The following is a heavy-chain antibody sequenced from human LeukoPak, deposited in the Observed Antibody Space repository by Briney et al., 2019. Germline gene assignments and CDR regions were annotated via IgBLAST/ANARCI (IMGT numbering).Heavy chain of an antibody. CDR3: ARDLETGTTRDYYYYGMDV. V-gene: IGHV1-18*01. Sequence: GGSLRLSCAASGFTFTSYGISWVRQAPGQGLEWMGWISAYNGNTNYAQKLQGRVTMTTDTSTSTAYMELRSLRSDDTAVYYCARDLETGTTRDYYYYGMDVWGQGTTVTVSS. CDR2: ISAYNGNT. D-gene: IGHD1-1*01. J-gene: IGHJ6*02. CDR1: GFTFTSYG.